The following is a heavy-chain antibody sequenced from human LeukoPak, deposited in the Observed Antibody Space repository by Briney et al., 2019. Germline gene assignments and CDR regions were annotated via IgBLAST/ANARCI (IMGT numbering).Heavy chain of an antibody. V-gene: IGHV4-59*08. J-gene: IGHJ4*02. CDR1: GGSISSYY. CDR3: ARGGGKSGSWKFDY. Sequence: MTSETLSLTCTVSGGSISSYYWSWIRQPPGKGLEWIGYIYYSGSTNYNPSLKSRVTISVDTSKNQFSLKLSSVTAADTAVYYCARGGGKSGSWKFDYWGQGTLVTVSS. D-gene: IGHD2-15*01. CDR2: IYYSGST.